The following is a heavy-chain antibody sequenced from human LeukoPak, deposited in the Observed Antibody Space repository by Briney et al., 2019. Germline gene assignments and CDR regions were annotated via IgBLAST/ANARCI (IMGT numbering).Heavy chain of an antibody. D-gene: IGHD6-13*01. CDR1: GDSVSSNSAA. Sequence: SQTLSLTCAISGDSVSSNSAAWNWIRQSPSRGLEWLGRTYYRSKWYNDYAVSVKSRITINPDTSKNQFSLQLNSVTPEDTAVYYCARGSGSSWYQDYYYMDVWGKGTTVTVSS. CDR3: ARGSGSSWYQDYYYMDV. CDR2: TYYRSKWYN. J-gene: IGHJ6*03. V-gene: IGHV6-1*01.